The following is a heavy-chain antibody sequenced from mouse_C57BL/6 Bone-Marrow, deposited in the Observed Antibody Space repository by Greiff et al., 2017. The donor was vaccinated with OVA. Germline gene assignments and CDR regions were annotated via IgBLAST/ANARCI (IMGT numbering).Heavy chain of an antibody. V-gene: IGHV1-15*01. Sequence: QVQLQPSGAELVRPGASVTLSCKASGYTFTDYEMHWVKQTPVHGLEWIGAIDPETGGTAYNQKFKGKAILTADKSSSTAYMELRSLTSEDSAVYYCTGGSSYLDYWGKGTTLTVSS. CDR3: TGGSSYLDY. D-gene: IGHD1-1*01. CDR1: GYTFTDYE. CDR2: IDPETGGT. J-gene: IGHJ2*01.